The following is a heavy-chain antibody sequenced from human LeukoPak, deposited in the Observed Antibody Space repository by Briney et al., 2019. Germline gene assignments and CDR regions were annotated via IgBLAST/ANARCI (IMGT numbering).Heavy chain of an antibody. CDR2: IYPGDSDT. CDR1: GYSFTSYW. Sequence: GETLKISCKGSGYSFTSYWIGWVRQMPGKGLEWMGIIYPGDSDTRYSPSFQGQVTISVDKSISTAYLQWSSLKASDTAMFYCARGRIAAHLLAAFNIWGQGTMVTVSS. CDR3: ARGRIAAHLLAAFNI. D-gene: IGHD6-6*01. J-gene: IGHJ3*02. V-gene: IGHV5-51*01.